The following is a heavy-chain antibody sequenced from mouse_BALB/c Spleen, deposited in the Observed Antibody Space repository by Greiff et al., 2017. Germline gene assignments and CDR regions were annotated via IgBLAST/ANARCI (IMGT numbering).Heavy chain of an antibody. D-gene: IGHD2-3*01. Sequence: EVNLVESGGGLVQPGGSLKLSCAASGFTFSSYTMSWVRQTPEKRLEWVAYISNGGGSTYYPDTVKGRFTISRDNAKNTLYLQMSSLKSEDTAMYYCARSLYDGYFWFAYWGQGTLVTVSA. CDR1: GFTFSSYT. CDR2: ISNGGGST. CDR3: ARSLYDGYFWFAY. J-gene: IGHJ3*01. V-gene: IGHV5-12-2*01.